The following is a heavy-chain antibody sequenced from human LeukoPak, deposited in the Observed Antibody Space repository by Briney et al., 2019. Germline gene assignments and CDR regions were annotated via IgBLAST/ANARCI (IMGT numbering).Heavy chain of an antibody. CDR3: ARGVGYSSGWYRAVFDY. CDR1: GGSISSYY. CDR2: IYYSGST. J-gene: IGHJ4*02. Sequence: SETLSLTCTVSGGSISSYYWSWIRQPPGKGLEWIGYIYYSGSTNYNPSLKSRVTISVDTSKNQFSLKLSSVTAADTAVYYCARGVGYSSGWYRAVFDYWGQGTLVTVSS. V-gene: IGHV4-59*08. D-gene: IGHD6-19*01.